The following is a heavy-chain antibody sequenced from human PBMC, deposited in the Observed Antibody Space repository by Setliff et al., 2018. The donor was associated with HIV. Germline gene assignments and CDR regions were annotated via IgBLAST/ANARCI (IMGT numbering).Heavy chain of an antibody. D-gene: IGHD5-18*01. J-gene: IGHJ3*02. V-gene: IGHV3-23*01. CDR3: TKDIKKKGALWDACHI. Sequence: PGGSLRLSCTGSGFIFSFYVMTWVRQVPGKGLEWISSITGDSRRTFYADSVKGRFTISRDNSRNTLYLQMNNPRPEDTAIYYCTKDIKKKGALWDACHIWGQGTMVTVSS. CDR2: ITGDSRRT. CDR1: GFIFSFYV.